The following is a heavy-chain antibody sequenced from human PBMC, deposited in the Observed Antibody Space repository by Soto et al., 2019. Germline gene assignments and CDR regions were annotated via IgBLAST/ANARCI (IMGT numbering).Heavy chain of an antibody. CDR2: IIPIFGTA. CDR3: ARDASGIAARPGYFDY. J-gene: IGHJ4*02. Sequence: QVQLVQSGAEVKKPGSSVKVSCKASGGTFSSYAISWVRQAPGQGLEWMGGIIPIFGTANYAQKFQGRVTITADESTSTAYMALSSLRSEDTAVYYCARDASGIAARPGYFDYWGQGTLVTVSS. CDR1: GGTFSSYA. V-gene: IGHV1-69*01. D-gene: IGHD6-6*01.